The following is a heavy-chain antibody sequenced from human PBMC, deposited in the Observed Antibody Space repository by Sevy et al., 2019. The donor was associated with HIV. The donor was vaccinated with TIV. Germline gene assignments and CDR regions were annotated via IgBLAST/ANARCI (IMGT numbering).Heavy chain of an antibody. J-gene: IGHJ4*02. CDR3: AQGTFGRFES. CDR2: IKGDGSDK. V-gene: IGHV3-7*01. Sequence: GGSLRLSCAASGFSFSANWMNWVRQAPGKGLEWVANIKGDGSDKHYVDSVEGRFTISRDNAKNVLYLQMNSRGVEDTAVYYGAQGTFGRFESWGQGTLVTVSS. D-gene: IGHD3-16*01. CDR1: GFSFSANW.